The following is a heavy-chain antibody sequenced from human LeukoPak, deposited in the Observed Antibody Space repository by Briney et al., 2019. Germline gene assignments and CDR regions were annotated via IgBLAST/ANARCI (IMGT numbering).Heavy chain of an antibody. CDR3: ARAGAPAPTYCGGDCDMYYYYYYMDV. CDR1: GYTFTGYY. V-gene: IGHV1-2*02. CDR2: INPNSGGT. Sequence: GASAKVSCKASGYTFTGYYMHWVRQAPGQGLEWMGWINPNSGGTNYAQKFQGRVTMTRDTSISTAYMELSRLRSDDTAVYYCARAGAPAPTYCGGDCDMYYYYYYMDVWGKGTTVTISS. J-gene: IGHJ6*03. D-gene: IGHD2-21*02.